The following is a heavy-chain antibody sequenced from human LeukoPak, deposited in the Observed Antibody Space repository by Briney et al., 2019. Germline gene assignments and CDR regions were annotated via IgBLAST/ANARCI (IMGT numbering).Heavy chain of an antibody. CDR1: EYTFTSYA. J-gene: IGHJ4*02. Sequence: GASVKVSCKASEYTFTSYAMHWVRQAPGQRLEWMGWINAGNGNTKYSQKLQGRVTMTTDTSTSTAYMELRSLRSDDTAVYYCARTEDSSGVFDYWGQGTLVTVSS. V-gene: IGHV1-3*01. CDR2: INAGNGNT. D-gene: IGHD3-22*01. CDR3: ARTEDSSGVFDY.